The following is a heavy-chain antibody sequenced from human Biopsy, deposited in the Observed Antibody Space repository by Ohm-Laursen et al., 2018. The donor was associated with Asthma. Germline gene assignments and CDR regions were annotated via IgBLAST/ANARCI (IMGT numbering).Heavy chain of an antibody. CDR3: ARGDSSNWSHYYFDY. CDR2: IYSGGTS. Sequence: SLRLSCAATGFAVSRDHMFWVRQAPGQGLEWVSVIYSGGTSHTADSVRRRFTISRDYSKNTLYLQMHSLRAEDTAVYYCARGDSSNWSHYYFDYWGQGTLVTVSS. D-gene: IGHD3-22*01. J-gene: IGHJ4*02. V-gene: IGHV3-53*01. CDR1: GFAVSRDH.